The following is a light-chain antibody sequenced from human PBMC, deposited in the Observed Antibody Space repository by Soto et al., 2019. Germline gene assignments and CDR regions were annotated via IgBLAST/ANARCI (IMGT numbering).Light chain of an antibody. CDR1: SSDVGGYNY. Sequence: QSALTQPASVSGSPGQSITLSCTGTSSDVGGYNYVSWYQQHPGKAPKLMIYEVSNRPSGVSNRFSASKSGNTASLTISGLQAEDEADYYCSSFTSSSTWVFGGGTKLTVL. V-gene: IGLV2-14*01. J-gene: IGLJ2*01. CDR3: SSFTSSSTWV. CDR2: EVS.